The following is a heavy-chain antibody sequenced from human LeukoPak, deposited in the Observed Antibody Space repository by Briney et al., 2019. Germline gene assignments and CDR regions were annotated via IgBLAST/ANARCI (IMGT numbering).Heavy chain of an antibody. CDR1: GGSISSYY. CDR3: ARAEYSSSWSGFDL. D-gene: IGHD6-13*01. J-gene: IGHJ3*01. V-gene: IGHV4-59*08. Sequence: SETLSLTCTVSGGSISSYYWSWIRQPPGKGLEWIGYIYYSGSTNYNPSLKSRVTISVDTSKNQFSLKLSSVTAADTAVYYCARAEYSSSWSGFDLWGQGTMVTVSS. CDR2: IYYSGST.